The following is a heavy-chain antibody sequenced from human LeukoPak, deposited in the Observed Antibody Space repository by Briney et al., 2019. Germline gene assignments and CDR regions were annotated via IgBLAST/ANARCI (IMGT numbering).Heavy chain of an antibody. CDR1: GYTFTGYY. V-gene: IGHV7-4-1*02. D-gene: IGHD3-3*01. J-gene: IGHJ4*02. CDR2: INTNTGNP. CDR3: ARDCSYDFWSGYPDY. Sequence: ASVKVSCKASGYTFTGYYMHWVRQAPGQGLEWMGWINTNTGNPTYAQGFTGRFVFSLDTSVSTAYLQISSLKAEDTAVYYCARDCSYDFWSGYPDYWGQGTLVTVSS.